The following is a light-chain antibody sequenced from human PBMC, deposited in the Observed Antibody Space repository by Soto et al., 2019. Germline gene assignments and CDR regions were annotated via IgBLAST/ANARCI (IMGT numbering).Light chain of an antibody. J-gene: IGKJ3*01. V-gene: IGKV3-20*01. Sequence: EIVLTQSPGTLSLSPGERATLSCRASQRVSSSYLAWYQQKPGQAPRLLIYGASSRATGIPDRFSGSGSGTDFTLTISILEPEDFAEYYCQQYGSSLFTFGPGTKVDIK. CDR1: QRVSSSY. CDR3: QQYGSSLFT. CDR2: GAS.